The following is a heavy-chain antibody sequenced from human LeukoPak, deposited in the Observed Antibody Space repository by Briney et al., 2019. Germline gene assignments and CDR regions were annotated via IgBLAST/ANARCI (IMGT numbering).Heavy chain of an antibody. J-gene: IGHJ4*02. D-gene: IGHD3-10*01. CDR3: ASAPYYYFDY. CDR2: INHSGST. Sequence: PXXGLELIGEINHSGSTNYTPSLKSPVTISVDTSKNQFSLKLSSMTAADTAVYYCASAPYYYFDYWGQGTLVTVSS. V-gene: IGHV4-34*01.